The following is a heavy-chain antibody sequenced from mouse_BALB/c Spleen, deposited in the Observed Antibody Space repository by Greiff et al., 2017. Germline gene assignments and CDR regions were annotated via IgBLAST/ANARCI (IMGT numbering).Heavy chain of an antibody. CDR2: ISDGGSYT. Sequence: EVQLVESGGGLVKPGGSLKLSCAASGFTFSDYYMYWVRQTPEKRLEWVATISDGGSYTYYPDSVKGRFTISRDNAKNNLYLQMSSLKSEDTAMYYCARGDDLYAMDYWGQGTSVTVSS. V-gene: IGHV5-4*02. D-gene: IGHD2-12*01. CDR3: ARGDDLYAMDY. J-gene: IGHJ4*01. CDR1: GFTFSDYY.